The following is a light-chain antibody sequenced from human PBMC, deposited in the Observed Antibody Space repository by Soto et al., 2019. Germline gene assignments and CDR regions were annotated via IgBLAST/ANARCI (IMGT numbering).Light chain of an antibody. V-gene: IGKV3-20*01. CDR1: QSIGSTF. Sequence: EIVLTQSPGTLSLSPGERATLSCRASQSIGSTFFAWYQQKAGQAPRLLIYDASTRAAGSPDRFSGSGCGTDFTLTISRLEHADFAVYYCQQSDYSDLYTFGQGTKLEIK. CDR2: DAS. CDR3: QQSDYSDLYT. J-gene: IGKJ2*01.